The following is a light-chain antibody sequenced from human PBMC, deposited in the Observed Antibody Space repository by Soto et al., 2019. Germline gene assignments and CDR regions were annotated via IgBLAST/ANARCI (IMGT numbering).Light chain of an antibody. CDR3: QHFDSLPLS. J-gene: IGKJ3*01. Sequence: DIQMTQSPPSLSASVGDRVTITCRASQDISNYLNWYQQKLGKAPKLLIYDASNLETGVSSRFSGSGSGTDFTRTISSLQPEDSATYYCQHFDSLPLSFGPGTKVQIK. CDR1: QDISNY. CDR2: DAS. V-gene: IGKV1-33*01.